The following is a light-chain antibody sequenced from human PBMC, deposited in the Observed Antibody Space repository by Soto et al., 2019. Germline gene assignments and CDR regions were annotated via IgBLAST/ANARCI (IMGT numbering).Light chain of an antibody. J-gene: IGKJ2*01. CDR2: DAS. Sequence: DIQMTQSPSTLSASVGDRVTITCRASQSIGSWLAWYQQKPGKAPKLLIYDASSLESGVPSRFSGSGSGTEFTLTISSLQPDDFAAYYCQQFNSYPYTFGQGTKLEIK. CDR1: QSIGSW. CDR3: QQFNSYPYT. V-gene: IGKV1-5*01.